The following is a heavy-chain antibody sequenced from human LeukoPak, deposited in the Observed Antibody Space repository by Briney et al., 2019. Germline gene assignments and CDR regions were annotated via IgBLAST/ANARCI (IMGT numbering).Heavy chain of an antibody. CDR1: GFTFTNAW. D-gene: IGHD1-1*01. V-gene: IGHV3-30*18. J-gene: IGHJ4*02. CDR3: VKGLVQTTMSYSVDY. CDR2: ISSDGSKN. Sequence: GGSLRLSCAASGFTFTNAWMNWVRQTPGKGLEWVALISSDGSKNIYADPVKGRFTVSRDNSKSTLYLQMNSLRAEDTAVYYCVKGLVQTTMSYSVDYWGQGALVTVSS.